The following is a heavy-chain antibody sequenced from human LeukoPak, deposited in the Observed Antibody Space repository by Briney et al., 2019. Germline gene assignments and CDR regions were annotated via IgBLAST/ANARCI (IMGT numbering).Heavy chain of an antibody. CDR2: IRSKANSYAT. J-gene: IGHJ4*02. Sequence: QTGGSLRLSCAASGFTFSGSAMHWVRQASGKGLEWVGRIRSKANSYATAYAASVKGRFTISRDDSKNTAYLQMNSLKIEDTAVYYCTRLSYYYGSGSYSTRYRSPIDWGQGTLVTVSS. CDR1: GFTFSGSA. D-gene: IGHD3-10*01. V-gene: IGHV3-73*01. CDR3: TRLSYYYGSGSYSTRYRSPID.